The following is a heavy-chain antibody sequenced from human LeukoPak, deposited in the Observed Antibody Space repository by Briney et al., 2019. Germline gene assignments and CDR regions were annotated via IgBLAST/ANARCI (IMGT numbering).Heavy chain of an antibody. V-gene: IGHV4-4*07. CDR2: IYTSGST. CDR1: GDSISSFY. J-gene: IGHJ6*03. Sequence: PSETLSLTCTVSGDSISSFYWSWIRQPAGKGLEWIGRIYTSGSTNYNPSLKSRVTMSVDTSKNQFSLKLSSVTAADTAVYYCARDRVLGYCSGGSCSGHYYYYYYMDVWGKGTTVTISS. D-gene: IGHD2-15*01. CDR3: ARDRVLGYCSGGSCSGHYYYYYYMDV.